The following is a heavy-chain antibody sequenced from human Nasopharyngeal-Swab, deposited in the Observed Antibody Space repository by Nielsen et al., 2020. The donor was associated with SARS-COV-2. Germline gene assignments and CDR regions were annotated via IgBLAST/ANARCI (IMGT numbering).Heavy chain of an antibody. D-gene: IGHD5-18*01. V-gene: IGHV4-31*03. CDR2: IYYSGST. CDR1: GGSISSGGYY. Sequence: SETLSLTCTVSGGSISSGGYYWSWIRQHPGKGLEWIGYIYYSGSTYYNPSLKSRVTISVDTSKNQFSLKLSSVTAADTAVYYCARGKEWGAGYSYGYDYWGQGTLVTVSS. J-gene: IGHJ4*02. CDR3: ARGKEWGAGYSYGYDY.